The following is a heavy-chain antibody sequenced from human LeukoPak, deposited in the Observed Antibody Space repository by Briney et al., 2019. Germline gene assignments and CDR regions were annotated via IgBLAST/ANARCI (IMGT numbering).Heavy chain of an antibody. CDR2: MNPNSGNT. Sequence: WASLTLSCKASGYTFTSYDINWVRQAPGQGLEWMGWMNPNSGNTDYAQTFQGRLTITRSTSISTAYMELSSLRSEDTAVYYCAIRGIAAAGDHWGQGTLVTVSS. J-gene: IGHJ5*02. CDR3: AIRGIAAAGDH. D-gene: IGHD6-13*01. V-gene: IGHV1-8*01. CDR1: GYTFTSYD.